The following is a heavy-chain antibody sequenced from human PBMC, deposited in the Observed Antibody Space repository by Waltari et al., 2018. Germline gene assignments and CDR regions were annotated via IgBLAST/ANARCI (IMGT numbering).Heavy chain of an antibody. Sequence: VQLVESGGVVVQPGGSLRLSCAASGFTFSSYGMHWVRQAPGKGLEWVAVIWYDGSNKYYADSVKGRFTISRDNSKNTLYLQMNSLRAEDTAMYYCAKGLTTGIAVAAPLDYWGQGTLVTVSS. V-gene: IGHV3-30*02. CDR3: AKGLTTGIAVAAPLDY. CDR1: GFTFSSYG. D-gene: IGHD6-19*01. CDR2: IWYDGSNK. J-gene: IGHJ4*02.